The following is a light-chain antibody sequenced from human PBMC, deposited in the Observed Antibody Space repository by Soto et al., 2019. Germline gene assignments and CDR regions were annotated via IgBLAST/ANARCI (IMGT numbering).Light chain of an antibody. Sequence: SALTQPASVSGSPGQSITISCTGTSSDVGSYNLVSWYQQHPGKAPKLMIYEGSKRPSGVSNRFSGSKSGNTASLTISGLQAEDEADYYCCSYAGSSNVVFGGGTKLTVL. CDR3: CSYAGSSNVV. J-gene: IGLJ2*01. CDR1: SSDVGSYNL. V-gene: IGLV2-23*01. CDR2: EGS.